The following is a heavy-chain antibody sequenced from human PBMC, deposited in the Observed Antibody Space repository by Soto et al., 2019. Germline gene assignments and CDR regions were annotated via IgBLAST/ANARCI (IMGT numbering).Heavy chain of an antibody. CDR1: GGSISSSSYY. V-gene: IGHV4-39*01. J-gene: IGHJ6*02. D-gene: IGHD6-19*01. Sequence: SETLSLTCTVSGGSISSSSYYWGWIRQPPGKGLEWIGSIYYSGSTYYNPSLKSRVTISVDTSKNQFSLKLSSVTAADTAVYYCARIQDRYSSGWFAYYSYGTDVWGPATTVTVSS. CDR2: IYYSGST. CDR3: ARIQDRYSSGWFAYYSYGTDV.